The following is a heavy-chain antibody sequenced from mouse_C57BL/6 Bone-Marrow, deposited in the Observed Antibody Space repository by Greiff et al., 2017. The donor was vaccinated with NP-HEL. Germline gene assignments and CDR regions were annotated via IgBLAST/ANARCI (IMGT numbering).Heavy chain of an antibody. CDR2: IHPNSGST. Sequence: QVQLQQPGAELVKPGASVKLSCTASGYTFTSYCMHWVKQRPGQGLEWIGMIHPNSGSTNYNAKFKSKATLTVDKSSSTAYMQLSSLTSEDSAVYYCARGRLRQFAYWGQGTLVTVSA. CDR3: ARGRLRQFAY. CDR1: GYTFTSYC. D-gene: IGHD2-4*01. J-gene: IGHJ3*01. V-gene: IGHV1-64*01.